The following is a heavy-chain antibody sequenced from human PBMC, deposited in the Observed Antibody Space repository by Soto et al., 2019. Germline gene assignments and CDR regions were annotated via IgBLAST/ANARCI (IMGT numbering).Heavy chain of an antibody. CDR2: ISYDGSNE. V-gene: IGHV3-30-3*01. J-gene: IGHJ4*02. CDR3: ARAPRTVILVVMTLIDY. Sequence: GGSLRLSCAASGFTVSSHTIHWVRQAPGKGLEWVAVISYDGSNEYYADSVRGRFTISRDNPKNTLYLQMNSLRAEDTAVYYCARAPRTVILVVMTLIDYWGQGTLVTVSS. D-gene: IGHD3-22*01. CDR1: GFTVSSHT.